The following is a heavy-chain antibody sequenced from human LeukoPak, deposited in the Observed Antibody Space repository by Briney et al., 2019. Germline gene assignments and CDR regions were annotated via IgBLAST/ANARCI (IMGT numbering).Heavy chain of an antibody. V-gene: IGHV3-30*18. J-gene: IGHJ4*02. CDR2: ISYDGSNK. Sequence: GGSLRLSCAASGFTFSSYGMHWVRQAPGKGLEWVGVISYDGSNKYYADSVKGRFTISRDNNKNTLYLQMNCLRAEDTAAYYCAKYVADSFACVDYWGQGTLVTVS. CDR3: AKYVADSFACVDY. D-gene: IGHD2-15*01. CDR1: GFTFSSYG.